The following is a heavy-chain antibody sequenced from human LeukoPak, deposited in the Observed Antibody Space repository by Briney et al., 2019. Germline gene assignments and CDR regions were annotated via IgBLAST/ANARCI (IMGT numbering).Heavy chain of an antibody. CDR2: IKSSSDTI. D-gene: IGHD3-3*01. J-gene: IGHJ4*02. V-gene: IGHV3-48*02. CDR1: GFMFNTYS. CDR3: VRSLEFDY. Sequence: GGSLRLSCAASGFMFNTYSMNWVRQAPGKGLEWVSYIKSSSDTIYYADSVKGRFTISRDNAKNSLYLQMNSLRDEDTAAYFCVRSLEFDYWGQGTLVTVSS.